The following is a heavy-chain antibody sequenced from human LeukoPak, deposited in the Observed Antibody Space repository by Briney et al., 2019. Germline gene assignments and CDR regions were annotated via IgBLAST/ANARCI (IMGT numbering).Heavy chain of an antibody. V-gene: IGHV3-23*01. CDR3: AKTDTGGYHRGSYDF. CDR2: ISGNGGNP. Sequence: GGSLRLTCAASGFTFSSYAMSWVRQAPGKGLEWVSGISGNGGNPFYADSVKGRFTTSRDNSKSTLNLQMNSLRADDTAVYYCAKTDTGGYHRGSYDFWGQGTLVTVSS. D-gene: IGHD2-8*02. CDR1: GFTFSSYA. J-gene: IGHJ4*02.